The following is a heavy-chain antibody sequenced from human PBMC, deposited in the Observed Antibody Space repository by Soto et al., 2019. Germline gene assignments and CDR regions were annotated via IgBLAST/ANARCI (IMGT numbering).Heavy chain of an antibody. V-gene: IGHV4-4*02. CDR2: TYHDGST. J-gene: IGHJ4*02. CDR1: GASVASSDW. D-gene: IGHD3-22*01. Sequence: QVQLQESGPGLVRPSGALSLSCAVYGASVASSDWWSWVRQSPGKELEWIGETYHDGSTNYNPHLTRRVSISLVKSKHQFSLNLSSVTAADTDVYYCARSSAYDRAHDCCGRGTLVTVSS. CDR3: ARSSAYDRAHDC.